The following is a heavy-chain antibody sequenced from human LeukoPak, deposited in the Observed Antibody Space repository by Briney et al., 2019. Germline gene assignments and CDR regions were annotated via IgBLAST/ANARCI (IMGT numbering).Heavy chain of an antibody. CDR1: GFTFSSYA. J-gene: IGHJ4*02. D-gene: IGHD5-18*01. CDR2: ISGSSSYI. V-gene: IGHV3-21*01. Sequence: GGSLRLSCAASGFTFSSYAMSWVRQAPGKGLEWVSAISGSSSYIYYADSVKGRFTISRDNAKNSLYLQMNSLRAEDTAVYYCARSSYSYGEFFDYWGQGTLVTVSS. CDR3: ARSSYSYGEFFDY.